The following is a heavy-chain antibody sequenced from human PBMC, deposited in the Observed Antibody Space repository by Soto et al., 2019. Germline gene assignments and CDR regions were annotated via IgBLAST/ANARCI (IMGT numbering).Heavy chain of an antibody. CDR2: INIDGSDT. CDR1: GFTFSSYW. CDR3: ARGYPNYSNFAY. Sequence: PGGSLRLSCEASGFTFSSYWMHWVRQVPGMGLVWVSHINIDGSDTTYADSVRGRFTISRDNAKNTLYLQMDSLRAEDTAVYYCARGYPNYSNFAYWGQGSLVTVSS. J-gene: IGHJ4*02. V-gene: IGHV3-74*01. D-gene: IGHD2-21*01.